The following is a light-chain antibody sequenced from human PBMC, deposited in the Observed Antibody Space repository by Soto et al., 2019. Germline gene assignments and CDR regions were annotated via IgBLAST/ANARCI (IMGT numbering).Light chain of an antibody. CDR1: SSDVGSYNL. CDR2: DVS. CDR3: CSYAGSSTWV. V-gene: IGLV2-23*02. J-gene: IGLJ3*02. Sequence: QSALTQPASVSGSPGQSITIPCTGTSSDVGSYNLVSWYQQHPGKAPKLMIYDVSKRPSGVSNRFSGSKSGNTASLTISGLQAEDEADYYCCSYAGSSTWVFGGGTKVTVL.